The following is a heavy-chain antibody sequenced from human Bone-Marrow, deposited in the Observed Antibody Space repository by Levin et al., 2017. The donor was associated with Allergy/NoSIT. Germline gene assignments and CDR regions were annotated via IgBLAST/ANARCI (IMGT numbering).Heavy chain of an antibody. CDR3: ARDYSSASRCAGDCLSH. V-gene: IGHV3-7*03. J-gene: IGHJ4*02. D-gene: IGHD2-21*01. CDR1: GFTFTNYW. CDR2: IKPDGTEK. Sequence: GGSLRLSCAASGFTFTNYWMTWVRQAPGKGLEWVANIKPDGTEKLYVDSVKGRFTISRDNAKNSLYLQMSSLRADDTAVYYCARDYSSASRCAGDCLSHWGQGTLVTVSS.